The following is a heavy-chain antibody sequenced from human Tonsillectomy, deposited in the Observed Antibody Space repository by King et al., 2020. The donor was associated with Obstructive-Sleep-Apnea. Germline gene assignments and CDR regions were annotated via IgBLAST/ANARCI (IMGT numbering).Heavy chain of an antibody. CDR2: ISAYNGNT. J-gene: IGHJ6*02. CDR3: ARVGGGYNLDFYYGMDV. V-gene: IGHV1-18*01. CDR1: GYTFTNYG. D-gene: IGHD5-24*01. Sequence: QLVQSGAEVKKPGASVKVSCKASGYTFTNYGITWVRQAPGQGPEWMGWISAYNGNTNYAQKLQGRITMTTDTSTSTAYMELRSLRSDETAVYYCARVGGGYNLDFYYGMDVWGQGTTVTVSS.